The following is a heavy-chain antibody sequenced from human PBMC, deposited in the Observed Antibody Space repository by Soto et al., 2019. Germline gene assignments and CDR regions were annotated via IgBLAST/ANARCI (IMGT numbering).Heavy chain of an antibody. CDR1: GYTFTGYY. Sequence: QVQLVQSGAEVKKPGASVKVSCKASGYTFTGYYMHWVRQAPGQGLEWMGWINPNSGGTNYAQKIQGRVTMTRDTSISTAYMELSRLRSDDTAVYYCARRVGVPAAKGYYYYGMDVWGQGTTVTVSS. D-gene: IGHD2-2*01. CDR3: ARRVGVPAAKGYYYYGMDV. CDR2: INPNSGGT. V-gene: IGHV1-2*02. J-gene: IGHJ6*02.